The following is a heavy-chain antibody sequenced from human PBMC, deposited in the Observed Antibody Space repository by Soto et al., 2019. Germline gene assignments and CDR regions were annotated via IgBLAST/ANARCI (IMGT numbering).Heavy chain of an antibody. V-gene: IGHV3-23*01. J-gene: IGHJ4*02. CDR3: AKDEPYSIAARLTRYFDY. CDR1: GFTFSSYA. D-gene: IGHD6-6*01. Sequence: QSGGSLRLSCAASGFTFSSYAMSWVRQAPGKGLEWVSAISGSGGSTYYADSVKGRFAISRDNSKNTLYLQMNSLRAEDTAVYYCAKDEPYSIAARLTRYFDYWGQGTLVTVSS. CDR2: ISGSGGST.